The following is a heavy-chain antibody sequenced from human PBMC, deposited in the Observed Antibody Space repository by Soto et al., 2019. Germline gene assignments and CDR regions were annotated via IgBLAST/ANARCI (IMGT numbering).Heavy chain of an antibody. CDR2: ISAYNGNT. CDR1: GYTFTSYG. V-gene: IGHV1-18*01. J-gene: IGHJ4*01. CDR3: TTDSYSTIIIVRFDY. D-gene: IGHD3-22*01. Sequence: GASVKVSCKASGYTFTSYGISWVRQAPGQRLEWMGWISAYNGNTNYAQKLQGRVTMTTDTSTSTAYMELNSLKIEDTAVYYCTTDSYSTIIIVRFDYWGHGTLVTVSS.